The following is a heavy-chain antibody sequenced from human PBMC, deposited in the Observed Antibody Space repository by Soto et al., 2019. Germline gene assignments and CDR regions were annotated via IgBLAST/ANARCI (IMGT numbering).Heavy chain of an antibody. V-gene: IGHV1-69*01. CDR3: ARGGYYGSGSYIWGRY. CDR1: GGTFSSYA. Sequence: QVQLVQSGAEVKNPGSSVKVSCKASGGTFSSYAISWVRQAPGQGLEWMGGIILIFGTANYAQKFQGRVTITADESTSTAYMELSSLRSEDTAVYYCARGGYYGSGSYIWGRYWGQGTLVTVSS. D-gene: IGHD3-10*01. CDR2: IILIFGTA. J-gene: IGHJ4*02.